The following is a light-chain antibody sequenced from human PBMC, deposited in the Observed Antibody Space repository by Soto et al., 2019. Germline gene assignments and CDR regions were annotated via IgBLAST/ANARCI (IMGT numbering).Light chain of an antibody. J-gene: IGKJ4*01. CDR2: AAS. Sequence: EIVLTQSPATLSLSPGERATLSCRASQSVSSYLAWYQQKPGQAPRLLIYAASNRATGIPPRFSGSGSGSDFTLNIRSIEVEDFAVYYCQKRSNWLTFGGRTKVDIK. CDR3: QKRSNWLT. V-gene: IGKV3-11*01. CDR1: QSVSSY.